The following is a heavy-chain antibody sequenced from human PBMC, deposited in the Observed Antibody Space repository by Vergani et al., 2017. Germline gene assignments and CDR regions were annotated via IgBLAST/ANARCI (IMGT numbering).Heavy chain of an antibody. CDR3: ARRTASGWFYFDY. V-gene: IGHV5-51*01. D-gene: IGHD6-19*01. CDR1: GYRFNSYW. Sequence: EVPLVPSGAAVKKPGESLKISCQGSGYRFNSYWIGWVRQRPGKGLEWLGLISPSDSETTYSPSFQGQVTISVDKSTAYLQWRSLKAADTAMYYCARRTASGWFYFDYWGQGTLVTVSS. J-gene: IGHJ4*02. CDR2: ISPSDSET.